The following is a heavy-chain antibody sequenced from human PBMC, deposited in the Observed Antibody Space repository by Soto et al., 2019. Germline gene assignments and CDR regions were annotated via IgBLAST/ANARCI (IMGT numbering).Heavy chain of an antibody. D-gene: IGHD6-13*01. Sequence: GGSLRLSCAASGFTFSSYAMHWVRQAPGKGLEWVAVISHDGSNKYYADSVKGRFTISRDNSKNTLYLQMNSLRAEDTAVYYCARDRIYSSSWYDYWGQGTLVTVSS. V-gene: IGHV3-30-3*01. CDR1: GFTFSSYA. CDR3: ARDRIYSSSWYDY. J-gene: IGHJ4*02. CDR2: ISHDGSNK.